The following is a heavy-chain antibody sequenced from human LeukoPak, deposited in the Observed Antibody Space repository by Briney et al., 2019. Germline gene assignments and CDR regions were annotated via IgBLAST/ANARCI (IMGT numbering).Heavy chain of an antibody. D-gene: IGHD1-7*01. J-gene: IGHJ4*02. Sequence: ASVKVSCKASGYTFTGYYVHWVRQAPGQGLEWMGWINPNSGGTNYAQKFQGRVTMTRDTSISTAYMELSRLRSDDTAVYYCAKGRRAPLVGTITKSWIDYWGQGTLVTVSS. CDR2: INPNSGGT. CDR1: GYTFTGYY. V-gene: IGHV1-2*02. CDR3: AKGRRAPLVGTITKSWIDY.